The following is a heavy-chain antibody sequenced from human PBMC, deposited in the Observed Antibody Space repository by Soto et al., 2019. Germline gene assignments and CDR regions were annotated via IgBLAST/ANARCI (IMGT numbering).Heavy chain of an antibody. D-gene: IGHD6-19*01. J-gene: IGHJ4*02. CDR3: ASLKVSSAWHF. V-gene: IGHV3-7*03. CDR1: GFNFNNYR. Sequence: EVQLVESGGGLVQPGGPLRLSCAVSGFNFNNYRMSWVRQAPGKGLEWVATIKEDGSERYYVPSVRGRFNISRDNAKNSLSLQMNSLRADDTAVYYCASLKVSSAWHFWGQGTLVTVSS. CDR2: IKEDGSER.